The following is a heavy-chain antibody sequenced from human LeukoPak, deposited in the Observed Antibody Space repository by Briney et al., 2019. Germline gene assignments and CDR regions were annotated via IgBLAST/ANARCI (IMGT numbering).Heavy chain of an antibody. CDR2: IIPILGIA. D-gene: IGHD3-22*01. V-gene: IGHV1-69*04. J-gene: IGHJ4*02. CDR1: GGTFSSYA. CDR3: ARDGYDSSGREYYFDY. Sequence: SVKVSCKASGGTFSSYAISWVRQAPGQGLEWMGRIIPILGIANYAQKFQGRVTITADKSTSTAYMELSSLRSEDAAVYYCARDGYDSSGREYYFDYWGQGTLVTVSS.